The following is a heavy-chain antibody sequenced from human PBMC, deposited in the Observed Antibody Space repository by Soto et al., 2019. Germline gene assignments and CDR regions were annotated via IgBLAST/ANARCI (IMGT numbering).Heavy chain of an antibody. CDR3: TTEWGKQVTYYYDSSGSSNY. J-gene: IGHJ4*02. D-gene: IGHD3-22*01. V-gene: IGHV3-23*01. CDR1: GFTFSSYA. CDR2: ISGSGGST. Sequence: PGGSLRLSCAASGFTFSSYAMSWVRQAPGKGLEWVSAISGSGGSTYYADSVKGRFTISRDNSKNTLYLQMNSLKTEDTAVYYCTTEWGKQVTYYYDSSGSSNYWGQGTLVTVSS.